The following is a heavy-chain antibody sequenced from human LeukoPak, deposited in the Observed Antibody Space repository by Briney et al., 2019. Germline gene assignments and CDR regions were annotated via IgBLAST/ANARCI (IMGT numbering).Heavy chain of an antibody. CDR3: ARVDSSSWYRPYYYYYYMDV. V-gene: IGHV4-59*01. J-gene: IGHJ6*03. D-gene: IGHD6-13*01. CDR1: GGSISSYY. CDR2: IYYSGST. Sequence: SETLSLTCTVSGGSISSYYWSWLRQPPGKGLEWIGYIYYSGSTNYNPSLKSRVTISVDTSKNQFSLTLSSVTAADTAVYYCARVDSSSWYRPYYYYYYMDVWGKGTTVTVSS.